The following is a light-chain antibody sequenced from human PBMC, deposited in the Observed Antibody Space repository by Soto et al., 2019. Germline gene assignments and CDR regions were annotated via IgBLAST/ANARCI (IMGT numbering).Light chain of an antibody. CDR1: SSNIGAGYD. J-gene: IGLJ2*01. Sequence: QSVLTQPPSVSGAPGQRVTISCTGSSSNIGAGYDVHWYQQLPGTAPKLLIYGDTNRPSGVPDRFSGSKSGTSASLAITGLQAEDEADYYCQSYDSALSVYVVFGGGTKLPS. CDR2: GDT. V-gene: IGLV1-40*01. CDR3: QSYDSALSVYVV.